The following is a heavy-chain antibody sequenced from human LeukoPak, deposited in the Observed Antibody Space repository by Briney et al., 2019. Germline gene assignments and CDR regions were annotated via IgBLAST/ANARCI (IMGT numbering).Heavy chain of an antibody. CDR2: INPNSGGT. Sequence: ASVKVSCKASGYTFTGYYMHWVRQAPGQGLEWMGWINPNSGGTNYAQKFQGRVTMTRDASISTAYMELSRLRSDGTAVYYCARVGPYGDYVGYYFDYWGQGTLVTVSS. CDR1: GYTFTGYY. D-gene: IGHD4-17*01. CDR3: ARVGPYGDYVGYYFDY. J-gene: IGHJ4*02. V-gene: IGHV1-2*02.